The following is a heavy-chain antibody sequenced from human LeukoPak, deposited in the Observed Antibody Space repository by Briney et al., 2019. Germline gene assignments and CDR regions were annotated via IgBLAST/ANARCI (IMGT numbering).Heavy chain of an antibody. J-gene: IGHJ4*02. CDR2: FGHSGTI. CDR1: GFHFSAYD. D-gene: IGHD4-17*01. Sequence: GGSLRLSCAASGFHFSAYDMHWVRQAPGEGLEWVAYFGHSGTIYYADSVWGRFTISRDNAKNSLHLQMNSLRADDTAVYYCAGYGDYPYWGQGTPVTVSS. CDR3: AGYGDYPY. V-gene: IGHV3-69-1*01.